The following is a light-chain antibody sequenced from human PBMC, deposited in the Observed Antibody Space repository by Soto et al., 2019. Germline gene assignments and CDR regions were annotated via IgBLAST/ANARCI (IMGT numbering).Light chain of an antibody. CDR2: KTS. Sequence: IQMTQSPSSLSASVGDRVTITCRASQNINGWLAWYQRKPGKAPKLLIHKTSNLESGVPLRFSGSGSGTEFTLTISSLRPDDFATYYCQQYKDYWTFGQGTKVDIK. J-gene: IGKJ1*01. CDR1: QNINGW. CDR3: QQYKDYWT. V-gene: IGKV1-5*03.